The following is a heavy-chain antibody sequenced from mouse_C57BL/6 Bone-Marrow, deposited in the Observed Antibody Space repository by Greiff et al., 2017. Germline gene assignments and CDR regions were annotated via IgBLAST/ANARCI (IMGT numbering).Heavy chain of an antibody. Sequence: VKLMESGAELARPGASVKLSCKASGYTFTSYGISWVKQRTGQGLEWIGEIYPRSGNTYYNEKFKGKATLTADKSSSTEYMELRSLTSEDSAVXCCARDDYGGRDGSFDYGGQGTTLTVSS. D-gene: IGHD2-4*01. V-gene: IGHV1-81*01. CDR3: ARDDYGGRDGSFDY. CDR1: GYTFTSYG. CDR2: IYPRSGNT. J-gene: IGHJ2*01.